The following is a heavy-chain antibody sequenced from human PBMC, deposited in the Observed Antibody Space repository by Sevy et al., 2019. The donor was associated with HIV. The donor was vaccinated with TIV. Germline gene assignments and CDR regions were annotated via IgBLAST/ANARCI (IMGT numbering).Heavy chain of an antibody. V-gene: IGHV3-53*01. D-gene: IGHD3-22*01. CDR1: GFSVSSNY. CDR2: IYSSGRT. J-gene: IGHJ4*02. CDR3: TRVHSGGYPFDY. Sequence: GGSLRLSCAASGFSVSSNYMSWVRQAPGKGLEWVSFIYSSGRTYYGDSVKGRFTISRDDSKNTLYLQMNSVRAEDTALYYCTRVHSGGYPFDYWGQGSLVTVSS.